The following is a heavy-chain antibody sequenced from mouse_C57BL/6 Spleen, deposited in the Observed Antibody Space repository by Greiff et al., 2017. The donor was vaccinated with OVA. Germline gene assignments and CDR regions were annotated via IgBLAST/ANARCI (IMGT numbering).Heavy chain of an antibody. CDR3: ARTSNEDYFDY. V-gene: IGHV1-82*01. CDR1: GYAFSSSW. J-gene: IGHJ2*01. D-gene: IGHD2-5*01. CDR2: IYPGDGDT. Sequence: QVQLQQSGPELVKPGASVKISCKASGYAFSSSWMNWVKQRPGKGLEWIGRIYPGDGDTNYNGKFKGKATLTADKSSSTAYMQLSSLTSEDSAVYFCARTSNEDYFDYWGQGTTLTVSS.